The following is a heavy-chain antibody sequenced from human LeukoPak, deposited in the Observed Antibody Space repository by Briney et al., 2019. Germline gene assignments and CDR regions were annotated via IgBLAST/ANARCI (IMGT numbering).Heavy chain of an antibody. CDR3: ARMTNNEDMDV. D-gene: IGHD4-11*01. Sequence: ASVKVSCKASGYTFTSYGISWVRQAPGQGLEWMGWISAYNGITNYAQKLQGRVTMTTDTSTSTACMELRSLRSDDTAVYYCARMTNNEDMDVWGQGTTVTVSS. J-gene: IGHJ6*02. CDR2: ISAYNGIT. CDR1: GYTFTSYG. V-gene: IGHV1-18*01.